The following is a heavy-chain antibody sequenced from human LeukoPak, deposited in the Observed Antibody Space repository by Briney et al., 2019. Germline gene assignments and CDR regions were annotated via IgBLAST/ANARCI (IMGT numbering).Heavy chain of an antibody. CDR2: ISTSKGDT. CDR3: ARDWPTVITDY. CDR1: GYTLTTHG. V-gene: IGHV1-18*01. D-gene: IGHD4-11*01. J-gene: IGHJ4*02. Sequence: ASVKVSCKTSGYTLTTHGISWVRQASRQGLEWMGWISTSKGDTKYAQKFKGRVTMTTGRSTSTAYMELRSLSSDDTAVYYCARDWPTVITDYWGQGTLVTVSS.